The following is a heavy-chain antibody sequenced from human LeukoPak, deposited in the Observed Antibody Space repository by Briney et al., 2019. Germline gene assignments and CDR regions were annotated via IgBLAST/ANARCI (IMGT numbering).Heavy chain of an antibody. D-gene: IGHD4-17*01. CDR1: GFTFSSYG. CDR3: ARDRGPNGDYYFDY. CDR2: IWYDGSNK. J-gene: IGHJ4*02. Sequence: GGSLRLSCAASGFTFSSYGMHWVRQAPGKGLEWVAVIWYDGSNKYYADSVKGRFTISRDNPKNTLYLQMNSLRAEDTAVYYCARDRGPNGDYYFDYWGQGTLVTVSS. V-gene: IGHV3-33*01.